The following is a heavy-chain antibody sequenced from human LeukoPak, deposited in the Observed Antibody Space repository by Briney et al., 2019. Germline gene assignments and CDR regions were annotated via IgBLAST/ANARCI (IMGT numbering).Heavy chain of an antibody. D-gene: IGHD3-22*01. J-gene: IGHJ4*02. CDR3: SGENVESSGSPGNGLDY. CDR1: GGSISSYY. V-gene: IGHV4-59*01. CDR2: IYHRGST. Sequence: SETLSLTCTVSGGSISSYYWSWFRQPPGKELEWIGYIYHRGSTNYNPSLTSRVTISVDTSKNKFSLKLSSVTAAATAVYYCSGENVESSGSPGNGLDYWGQGTLVTVSS.